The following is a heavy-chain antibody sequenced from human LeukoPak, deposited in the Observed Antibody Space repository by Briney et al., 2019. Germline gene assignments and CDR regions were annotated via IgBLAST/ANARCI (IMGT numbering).Heavy chain of an antibody. CDR2: GSNK. Sequence: GSNKYYAYSVKGRFTISRDNSKNTLYLQMNSLRAEDTAVYYCARVKSRGNYYYYYGMDVWGQGTTVTVSS. CDR3: ARVKSRGNYYYYYGMDV. J-gene: IGHJ6*02. D-gene: IGHD3-10*01. V-gene: IGHV3-30-3*01.